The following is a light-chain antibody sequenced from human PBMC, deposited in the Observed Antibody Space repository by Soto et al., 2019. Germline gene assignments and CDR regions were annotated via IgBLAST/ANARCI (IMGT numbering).Light chain of an antibody. CDR2: GVT. V-gene: IGLV2-14*01. Sequence: QSALTQPASVSGSAGQSITISCTGTSSDVGAYNYVSWYQQYPGKAPKLMIYGVTNRPSGVSNRFSGSKTGNTASLTISGLQAEDEADYYCFSHRGGDSHVFGTGTKVTLL. CDR1: SSDVGAYNY. CDR3: FSHRGGDSHV. J-gene: IGLJ1*01.